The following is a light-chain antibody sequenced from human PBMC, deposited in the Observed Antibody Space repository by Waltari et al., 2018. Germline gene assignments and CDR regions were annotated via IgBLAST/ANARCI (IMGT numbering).Light chain of an antibody. CDR1: PTDMKTYNL. J-gene: IGLJ3*02. V-gene: IGLV2-14*03. Sequence: QSVVTQPDFVSGSPGQSITIPCPLPPTDMKTYNLVSWYQKYPGKAPRLIIYDVSARPSGISSRFSGSKSGNTASLTISGLQAEDEADYYCSSFASTTTVFGGGTKVTVL. CDR3: SSFASTTTV. CDR2: DVS.